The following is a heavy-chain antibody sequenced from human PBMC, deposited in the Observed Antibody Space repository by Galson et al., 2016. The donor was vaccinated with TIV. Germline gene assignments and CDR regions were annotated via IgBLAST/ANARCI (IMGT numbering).Heavy chain of an antibody. CDR3: ARDCTSTTCHIYYYGMDV. J-gene: IGHJ6*02. CDR1: GYSISSGYY. CDR2: IYHTGST. V-gene: IGHV4-38-2*02. D-gene: IGHD2-2*02. Sequence: ETLSLTCTVSGYSISSGYYRGWIRQPPGKGLEWIGNIYHTGSTYSNPSLRSRLTMSVDTSRNQFSLILNSVTAADTAVYYCARDCTSTTCHIYYYGMDVWGQGTTVTVSS.